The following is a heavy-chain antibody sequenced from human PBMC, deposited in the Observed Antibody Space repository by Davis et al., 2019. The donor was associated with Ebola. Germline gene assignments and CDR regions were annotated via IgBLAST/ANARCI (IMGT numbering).Heavy chain of an antibody. CDR1: GGSVSSGSYY. Sequence: SETLSLTCTVSGGSVSSGSYYWSWIRQPPGKGLEWIGYIYYSGSTNYNPSLKSRVTISVDTSKNQFSLKLSSVTAADTAVYYCARRRGYSGYGRFDYWGQGTLVTVSS. CDR2: IYYSGST. D-gene: IGHD5-12*01. CDR3: ARRRGYSGYGRFDY. J-gene: IGHJ4*02. V-gene: IGHV4-61*01.